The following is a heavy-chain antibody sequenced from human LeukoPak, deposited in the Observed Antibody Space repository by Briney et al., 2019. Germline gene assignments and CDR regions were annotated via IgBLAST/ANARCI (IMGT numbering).Heavy chain of an antibody. CDR3: ARQGGYYGSGLNFDY. V-gene: IGHV5-51*01. CDR2: IYPGDSDT. Sequence: GEFLKISCKGSGYSFTSYWIGWVRQMPGKGLEWMGIIYPGDSDTRYSPSFQGQVTISADKSISTAYLQWSSLKASDTAMYYCARQGGYYGSGLNFDYWGQGTLVTVSS. CDR1: GYSFTSYW. J-gene: IGHJ4*02. D-gene: IGHD3-10*01.